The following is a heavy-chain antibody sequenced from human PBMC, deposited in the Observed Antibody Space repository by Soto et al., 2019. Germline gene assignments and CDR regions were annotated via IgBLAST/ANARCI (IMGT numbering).Heavy chain of an antibody. Sequence: PSETLSLTCAVSGGSISSGGYSWSWIRQPPGKGLEWIGYIYHSGSTYYNPSLKSRVTISVDRSKNQFSLKLSSVTAADTAVYYCARVCRDGYNYYFDYWGQGTLVTVSS. CDR2: IYHSGST. D-gene: IGHD1-1*01. V-gene: IGHV4-30-2*01. J-gene: IGHJ4*02. CDR1: GGSISSGGYS. CDR3: ARVCRDGYNYYFDY.